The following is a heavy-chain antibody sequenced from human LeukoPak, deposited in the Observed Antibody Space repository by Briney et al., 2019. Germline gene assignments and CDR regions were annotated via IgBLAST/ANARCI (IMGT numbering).Heavy chain of an antibody. CDR2: FDPEDGDT. CDR3: ATYYYDSSGEGFIDY. CDR1: GYTLTELS. D-gene: IGHD3-22*01. J-gene: IGHJ4*02. Sequence: ASVKVSCKVSGYTLTELSMHWVRQAPGKGLEWMGGFDPEDGDTIYAQKFRGRVTMTEDTSTDTAYMELSSLRSEDTAVYYCATYYYDSSGEGFIDYWGQGTLVTVSS. V-gene: IGHV1-24*01.